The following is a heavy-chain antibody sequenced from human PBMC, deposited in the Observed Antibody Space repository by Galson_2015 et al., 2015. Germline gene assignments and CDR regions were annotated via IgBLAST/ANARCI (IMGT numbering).Heavy chain of an antibody. CDR1: GYTFTSYA. Sequence: SVKVSCKASGYTFTSYAMHWVRQAPGQRLEWMGWINAGNGNTKYSQKFQGRVTITRDTSASTAYMELSSLRSEDTAAYYCARDGSSGWYRAEYFQHWGQGTLVTVSS. CDR2: INAGNGNT. V-gene: IGHV1-3*01. D-gene: IGHD6-19*01. J-gene: IGHJ1*01. CDR3: ARDGSSGWYRAEYFQH.